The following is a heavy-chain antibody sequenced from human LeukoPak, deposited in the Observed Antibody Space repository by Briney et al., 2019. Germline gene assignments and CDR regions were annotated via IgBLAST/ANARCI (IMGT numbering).Heavy chain of an antibody. CDR2: IYPGDSDT. Sequence: HGESLKISCKGSGYSFTSYWIGWVRQMPGKGLEWMGIIYPGDSDTRYSPSFQGQVTISADKSISTAYLQWSSLKASDTAMYYCARQGDYGDQGYYYYGMDVWGQGTTVTVSS. D-gene: IGHD4-17*01. CDR3: ARQGDYGDQGYYYYGMDV. CDR1: GYSFTSYW. V-gene: IGHV5-51*01. J-gene: IGHJ6*02.